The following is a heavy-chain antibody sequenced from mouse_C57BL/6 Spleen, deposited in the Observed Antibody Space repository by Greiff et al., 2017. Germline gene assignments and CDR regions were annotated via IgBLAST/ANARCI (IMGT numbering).Heavy chain of an antibody. CDR2: IDPNSGGT. D-gene: IGHD1-1*01. CDR1: GYTFTSYW. J-gene: IGHJ3*01. Sequence: VKLQQPGAELVKPGASVKLSCKASGYTFTSYWMHWVKQRPGRGLEWIGRIDPNSGGTKYNEKFKSKDTLTVDKPSSTAYMQLSSLTSEDSAVYYCASGYYGSSPWFAYWGQGTLVTVSA. CDR3: ASGYYGSSPWFAY. V-gene: IGHV1-72*01.